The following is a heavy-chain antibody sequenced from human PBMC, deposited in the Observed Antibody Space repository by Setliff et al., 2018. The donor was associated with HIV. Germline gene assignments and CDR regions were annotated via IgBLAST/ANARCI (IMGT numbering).Heavy chain of an antibody. V-gene: IGHV4-61*02. CDR3: ARSPTNTYYNFWSGYSYFDY. Sequence: SETLSLTCTVSGGSISSGSYYWSWIRQPAGKGLEWIGRIYTSGSTNYNPSLKSRVTISVDTSKNQFSLKLSSVTAADTAVYYCARSPTNTYYNFWSGYSYFDYWGQGTLVTVSS. CDR1: GGSISSGSYY. J-gene: IGHJ4*02. D-gene: IGHD3-3*01. CDR2: IYTSGST.